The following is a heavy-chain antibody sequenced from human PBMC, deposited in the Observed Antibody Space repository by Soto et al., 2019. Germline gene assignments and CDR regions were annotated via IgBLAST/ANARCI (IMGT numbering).Heavy chain of an antibody. D-gene: IGHD6-6*01. Sequence: PGESLKISCNGSGYSFTSYWISWVRQMPGKGLEWMGRIDPSDSYTNYSPSFQGHVTISADKSISTAYLQWSSLKASDTAMYYCARASSSSSFPFDPWGQGTLVTVSS. J-gene: IGHJ5*02. CDR2: IDPSDSYT. CDR3: ARASSSSSFPFDP. V-gene: IGHV5-10-1*01. CDR1: GYSFTSYW.